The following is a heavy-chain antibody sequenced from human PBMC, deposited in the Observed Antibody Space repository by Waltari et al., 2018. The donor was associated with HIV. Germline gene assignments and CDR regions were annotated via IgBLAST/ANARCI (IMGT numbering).Heavy chain of an antibody. CDR2: HNPCGPIL. CDR1: KFSLNKSH. D-gene: IGHD1-1*01. V-gene: IGHV1-46*02. J-gene: IGHJ4*02. CDR3: TREHIEWYHYVNVFDV. Sequence: QDELIQSGPELKKPGASVKVSCLASKFSLNKSHIHWVRQAPVQGLERLGQHNPCGPILTATHRLMDRVTLTRDTSANIAYMELSGLTPDDTAVYYCTREHIEWYHYVNVFDVWGRGTLVTVSS.